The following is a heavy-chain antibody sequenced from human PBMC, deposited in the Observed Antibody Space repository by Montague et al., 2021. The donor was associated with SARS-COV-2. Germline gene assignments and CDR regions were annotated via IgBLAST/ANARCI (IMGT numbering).Heavy chain of an antibody. Sequence: CAISGDSVSSHSAAWNWIRQSPSRGLEWLGRTYYRSKWYNDYAVSVKSRITINPDTSKNQFSLQLNSVTPEDTAVYYCASGRMVPYSSSWTTLYYYYGMDVWDQGTTVTVSS. CDR1: GDSVSSHSAA. D-gene: IGHD6-13*01. CDR2: TYYRSKWYN. CDR3: ASGRMVPYSSSWTTLYYYYGMDV. J-gene: IGHJ6*02. V-gene: IGHV6-1*01.